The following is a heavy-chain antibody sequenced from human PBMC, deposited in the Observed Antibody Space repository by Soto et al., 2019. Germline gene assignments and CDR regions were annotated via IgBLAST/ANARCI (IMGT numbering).Heavy chain of an antibody. D-gene: IGHD6-13*01. V-gene: IGHV3-7*05. Sequence: PGGSLRLSCAASGCTFSTFWMTWVRQAPGKGLEWVANIKQDGSEKQYVDSVKGRFTISRDNSKNTLYLQMNSLRAEDTAVYYCAKGRAIAAAGTGVDYWGQGTLVTVSS. CDR1: GCTFSTFW. J-gene: IGHJ4*02. CDR2: IKQDGSEK. CDR3: AKGRAIAAAGTGVDY.